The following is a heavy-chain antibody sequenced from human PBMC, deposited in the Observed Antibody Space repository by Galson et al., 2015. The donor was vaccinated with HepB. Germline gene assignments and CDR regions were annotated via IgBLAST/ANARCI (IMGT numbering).Heavy chain of an antibody. D-gene: IGHD2-21*01. CDR3: ARDFLWQHLVPQDRRDY. J-gene: IGHJ4*02. V-gene: IGHV3-21*01. CDR2: ISRISSYI. Sequence: SLRLSCEASGFTFSSYGMNWVRQAPGKGLEWVSSISRISSYISYADPVKGRFTISRDNAQNSLFLQMNRLRGEDTAVYYCARDFLWQHLVPQDRRDYWGQGTLVTVSS. CDR1: GFTFSSYG.